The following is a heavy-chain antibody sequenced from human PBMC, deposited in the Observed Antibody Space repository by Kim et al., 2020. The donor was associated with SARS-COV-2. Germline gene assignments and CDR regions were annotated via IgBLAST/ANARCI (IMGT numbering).Heavy chain of an antibody. CDR2: ITGSGGST. CDR3: AKGRIVGATTGPYYGMDV. J-gene: IGHJ6*02. Sequence: GGSLRLSCAASGFTFSSYAMSWVRQAPGKGLEWVSGITGSGGSTYYADSVKGRFTISRDNSKNTLYLQMNSLRAEDTAVYYCAKGRIVGATTGPYYGMDVWGQGTTVTVSS. V-gene: IGHV3-23*01. CDR1: GFTFSSYA. D-gene: IGHD1-26*01.